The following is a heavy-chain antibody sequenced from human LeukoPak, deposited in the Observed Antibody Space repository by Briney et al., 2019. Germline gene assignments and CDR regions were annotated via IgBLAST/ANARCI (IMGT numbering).Heavy chain of an antibody. D-gene: IGHD6-13*01. Sequence: GASVKVSCKASGYTFTSYYMHWVRQAPGKGLEWMGGFDPEDGETIYAQKFQGRVTMTEDTSTDTAYMELSSLRSEDTAVYYCATTPIAAAGTDLFDYWGQGTLVTVSS. CDR1: GYTFTSYY. V-gene: IGHV1-24*01. CDR3: ATTPIAAAGTDLFDY. J-gene: IGHJ4*02. CDR2: FDPEDGET.